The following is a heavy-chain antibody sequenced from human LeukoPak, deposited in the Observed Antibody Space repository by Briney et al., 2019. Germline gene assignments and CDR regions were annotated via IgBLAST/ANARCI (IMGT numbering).Heavy chain of an antibody. Sequence: NASETLSLTCTVSGGSISNYDWSWIRQSAGKGLEWVGRTYISGSSNYNPSLKSRVTVSVDTSKNQFSLKLSSVTAADTAIYYCARDKMGGFDYWGQGTLVTVSS. D-gene: IGHD3-16*01. V-gene: IGHV4-4*07. J-gene: IGHJ4*02. CDR2: TYISGSS. CDR3: ARDKMGGFDY. CDR1: GGSISNYD.